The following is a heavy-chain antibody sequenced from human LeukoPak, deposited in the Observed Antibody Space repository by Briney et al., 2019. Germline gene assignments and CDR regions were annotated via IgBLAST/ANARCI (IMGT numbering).Heavy chain of an antibody. CDR2: IYYSGST. J-gene: IGHJ4*02. CDR1: GGSISSSSYY. CDR3: ARREDTAMVLDY. D-gene: IGHD5-18*01. Sequence: SQTLSLTCTVSGGSISSSSYYWGWIRQPPGKGLEWIGSIYYSGSTYYNPSLKSRVTISVDTSKNQFSLKLSSVTAADTAVYYCARREDTAMVLDYWGQGTLVTVSS. V-gene: IGHV4-39*01.